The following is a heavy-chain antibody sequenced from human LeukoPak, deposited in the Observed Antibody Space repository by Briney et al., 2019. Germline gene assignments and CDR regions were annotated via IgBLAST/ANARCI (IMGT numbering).Heavy chain of an antibody. CDR1: EFTVRSYH. J-gene: IGHJ4*02. V-gene: IGHV3-53*01. CDR2: IYSDNT. Sequence: GESLRLSCAASEFTVRSYHMSWVRQAPGKGLEWVSFIYSDNTHYSDSVKGRFTISRDNSKNTLYLQMNSLRAEDTAVYYCARRAGAYSHPYDYWGQGTLVTVSS. CDR3: ARRAGAYSHPYDY. D-gene: IGHD4/OR15-4a*01.